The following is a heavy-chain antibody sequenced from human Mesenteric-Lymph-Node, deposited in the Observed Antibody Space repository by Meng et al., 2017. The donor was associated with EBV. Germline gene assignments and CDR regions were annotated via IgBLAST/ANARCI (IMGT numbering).Heavy chain of an antibody. Sequence: LQESRLDIAKPAQNLSRTCMSSDDSIGRPIYWSWYRQPPGNGLEWIGYIYYSGNTYYNPSLGSRVTISIDTSKSQVSLKLTSVTAADTAVYYCARVTYSGSRYPSVFDYWGQGNLVTVSS. CDR3: ARVTYSGSRYPSVFDY. J-gene: IGHJ4*02. CDR1: DDSIGRPIY. CDR2: IYYSGNT. D-gene: IGHD6-13*01. V-gene: IGHV4-30-4*01.